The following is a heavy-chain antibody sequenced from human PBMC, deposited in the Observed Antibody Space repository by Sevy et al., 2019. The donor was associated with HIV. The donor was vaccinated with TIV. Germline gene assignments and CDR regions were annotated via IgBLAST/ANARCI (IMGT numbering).Heavy chain of an antibody. V-gene: IGHV3-30*18. CDR1: GFTFSSHG. Sequence: GGSLRLSCAASGFTFSSHGMHWVRRAPGKGLEWVGLISFDGNKRYYPNSVKGRFTISRDNSKNTPYLQMNGLRAEDTAVYYCAKGEGYCSGGSCNPGVSWGQGTLVTVSS. CDR3: AKGEGYCSGGSCNPGVS. CDR2: ISFDGNKR. J-gene: IGHJ5*02. D-gene: IGHD2-15*01.